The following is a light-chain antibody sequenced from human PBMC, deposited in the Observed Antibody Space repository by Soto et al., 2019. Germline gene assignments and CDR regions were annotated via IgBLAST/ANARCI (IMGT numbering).Light chain of an antibody. V-gene: IGKV3-15*01. CDR2: GAS. CDR1: QSISDT. CDR3: QQYNSWPPIT. Sequence: EIVMTLSPATLSVSPGGRATLSCRASQSISDTLAWYQQKPGQAPRLLIYGASKRATGFPARFSGSGSGTDFTLTISSLQSEDFVVYYCQQYNSWPPITFGQGTRLEIK. J-gene: IGKJ5*01.